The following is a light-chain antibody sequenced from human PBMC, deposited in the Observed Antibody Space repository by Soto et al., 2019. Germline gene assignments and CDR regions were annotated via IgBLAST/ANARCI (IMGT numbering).Light chain of an antibody. CDR3: SSDTRSTVV. Sequence: QSVLTQPASVSGSPGQSITISCTGTSSDVGGYNYVSWYQQHPGKAPKLMIYDVSNRPSGVSNRFSGSKSGNTASLTISGLQAEDEADYYCSSDTRSTVVFGGGTQLTVL. CDR2: DVS. J-gene: IGLJ2*01. CDR1: SSDVGGYNY. V-gene: IGLV2-14*01.